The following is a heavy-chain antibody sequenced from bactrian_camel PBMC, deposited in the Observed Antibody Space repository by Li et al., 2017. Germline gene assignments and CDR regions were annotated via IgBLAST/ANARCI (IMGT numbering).Heavy chain of an antibody. CDR3: VTSTVVGGTVRPLYDY. CDR1: GFTFRNYR. J-gene: IGHJ4*01. V-gene: IGHV3S67*01. CDR2: IDGDGKT. Sequence: DVQLVESGGGLVLPGGSLRLSCVGSGFTFRNYRMLWVRQAPGKEREAVASIDGDGKTKYADSVKGRFAISVDTGKNTVDLEMNSLKSEDTAQYYCVTSTVVGGTVRPLYDYWGQGTQVTVS. D-gene: IGHD6*01.